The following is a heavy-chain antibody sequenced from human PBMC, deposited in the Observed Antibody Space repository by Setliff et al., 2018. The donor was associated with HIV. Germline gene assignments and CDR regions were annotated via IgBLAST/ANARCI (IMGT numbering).Heavy chain of an antibody. J-gene: IGHJ6*02. V-gene: IGHV3-7*01. CDR3: ARLKTYYNFWSGYDLGNYYGMDV. CDR2: IKQDGSEK. Sequence: GSLRLSCAASGFTFSSYWMSWVRQAPGKGLEWVANIKQDGSEKYYVDSVKGRFTISRDNAKNSLYLQMNSLRAEDAAVYYCARLKTYYNFWSGYDLGNYYGMDVWGQGTTVTVSS. CDR1: GFTFSSYW. D-gene: IGHD3-3*01.